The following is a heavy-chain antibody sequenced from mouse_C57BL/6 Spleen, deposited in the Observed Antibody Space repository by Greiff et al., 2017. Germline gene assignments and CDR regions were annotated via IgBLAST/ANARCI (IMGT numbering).Heavy chain of an antibody. CDR3: ARYEITTVVGDYAMDY. CDR1: GYAFSSYW. J-gene: IGHJ4*01. D-gene: IGHD1-1*01. Sequence: VQLQQSGAELVKPGASVKISCKASGYAFSSYWMNWVKQRPGKGLEWIGQIYPGDGDTNYNGKFKGKATLTADKSSSTAYMQLSSLTSEDSAVYFCARYEITTVVGDYAMDYWGQGTSVTVSS. CDR2: IYPGDGDT. V-gene: IGHV1-80*01.